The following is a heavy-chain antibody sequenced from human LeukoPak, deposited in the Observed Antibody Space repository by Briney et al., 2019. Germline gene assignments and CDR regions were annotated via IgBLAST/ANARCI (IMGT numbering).Heavy chain of an antibody. CDR3: ARDQIYCSGGYCYFDY. CDR2: INSDGSST. D-gene: IGHD2-15*01. V-gene: IGHV3-74*01. CDR1: GFTFSSYW. J-gene: IGHJ4*02. Sequence: PGGSLRLSCAASGFTFSSYWMHWVRQAPGKGLVWVSRINSDGSSTSYADSVKGRFTISRDSAKNTLYLQMNSLRVEDSAVYYCARDQIYCSGGYCYFDYWGQGTLVTVSS.